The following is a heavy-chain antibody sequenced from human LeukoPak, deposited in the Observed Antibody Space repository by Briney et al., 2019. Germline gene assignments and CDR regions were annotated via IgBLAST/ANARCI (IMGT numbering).Heavy chain of an antibody. Sequence: PSETLSLTCTVSGGSISSYYWSWIRQPPGKGLEWIGFIYYSGSTYYNPSLESRVTISVDTSKNQFSLRLSSVTAADTAVYYCAGAPAGSLEWLSPFDYWGQGTLVTVSS. CDR1: GGSISSYY. D-gene: IGHD3-3*01. CDR2: IYYSGST. CDR3: AGAPAGSLEWLSPFDY. V-gene: IGHV4-59*08. J-gene: IGHJ4*02.